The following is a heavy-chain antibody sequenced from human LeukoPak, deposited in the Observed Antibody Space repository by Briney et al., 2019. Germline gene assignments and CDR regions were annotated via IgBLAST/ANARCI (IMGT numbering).Heavy chain of an antibody. Sequence: PGGSLRLSCAASGFTFSSYSMNWVRQAPGKGLEWVSSISSSSSYIYYADSVKGRFTISRDNAKNSLYLQMNSLRAEDTAVYYCAREAYDSSGYTMHYFDYWGQGTLVTVSP. CDR3: AREAYDSSGYTMHYFDY. V-gene: IGHV3-21*01. CDR1: GFTFSSYS. D-gene: IGHD3-22*01. J-gene: IGHJ4*02. CDR2: ISSSSSYI.